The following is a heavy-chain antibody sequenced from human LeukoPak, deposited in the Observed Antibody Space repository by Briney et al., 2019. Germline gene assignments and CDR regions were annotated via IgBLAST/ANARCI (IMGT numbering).Heavy chain of an antibody. CDR3: ARDFPYDSSASHWFDP. J-gene: IGHJ5*02. V-gene: IGHV1-46*01. Sequence: GASVKVSCKASGYTFTSYYVHWVRQAPGQGLEWMGIINPSGGSTSYAQKFQGRVTMTRDTSTSTVYMELSSLRSEDTAVYYCARDFPYDSSASHWFDPWAQGTLVTVSS. D-gene: IGHD3-22*01. CDR2: INPSGGST. CDR1: GYTFTSYY.